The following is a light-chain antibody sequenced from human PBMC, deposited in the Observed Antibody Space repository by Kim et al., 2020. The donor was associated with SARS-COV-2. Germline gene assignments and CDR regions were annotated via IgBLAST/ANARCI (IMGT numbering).Light chain of an antibody. CDR3: AAWDDILSGWV. V-gene: IGLV1-47*02. CDR1: SSNIGSNY. Sequence: QSVLTQPPSVSGTPGQRVTISCSGRSSNIGSNYVYWYQQLPGTAPKLLIYSNNQRPSGVPDRFSGSKSGPSASLAISGLRSEYETEYYCAAWDDILSGWVFAEGTQLTFL. CDR2: SNN. J-gene: IGLJ3*02.